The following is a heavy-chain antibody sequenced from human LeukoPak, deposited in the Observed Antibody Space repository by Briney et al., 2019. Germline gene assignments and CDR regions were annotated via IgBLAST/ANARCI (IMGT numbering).Heavy chain of an antibody. V-gene: IGHV4-4*02. CDR3: AREGTRITGSI. J-gene: IGHJ4*02. D-gene: IGHD1-20*01. Sequence: MTSETLSLTCAVSGGSISSSNWWSWVRQPPGKGLEWIGEIYHSGSTNYNPSLKSRVTISVDTSKNQFSLKLSSVTAADTAVYYCAREGTRITGSIWGQGTLVTVSS. CDR2: IYHSGST. CDR1: GGSISSSNW.